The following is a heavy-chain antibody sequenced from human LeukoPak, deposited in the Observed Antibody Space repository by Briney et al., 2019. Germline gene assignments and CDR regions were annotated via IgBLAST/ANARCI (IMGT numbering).Heavy chain of an antibody. Sequence: GGSLRLSCAASGFTFSSYSMNWVRQAPGKGLEWVSYISSSSSTIYYADSVKGRFTISRDNAKNSLYLQMNSLRAEDTAVYYCAKDDGGSYYPYYYYMDDWGKGTTVTISS. D-gene: IGHD1-26*01. J-gene: IGHJ6*03. V-gene: IGHV3-48*01. CDR3: AKDDGGSYYPYYYYMDD. CDR1: GFTFSSYS. CDR2: ISSSSSTI.